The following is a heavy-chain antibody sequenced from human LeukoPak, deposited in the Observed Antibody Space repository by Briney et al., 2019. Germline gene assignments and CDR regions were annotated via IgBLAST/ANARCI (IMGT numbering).Heavy chain of an antibody. V-gene: IGHV3-30*18. CDR1: GLTFSSYG. CDR3: AKGGCSSTTCYLANP. D-gene: IGHD2-2*01. Sequence: PGRSLRLSCAASGLTFSSYGMHWVRQAPGKGLEWVAVMSYDGTIRNYADSVKGRFTISRDNSKNTLYLQMNSLTAEDTALYYCAKGGCSSTTCYLANPWGQGTLVTVSS. J-gene: IGHJ5*02. CDR2: MSYDGTIR.